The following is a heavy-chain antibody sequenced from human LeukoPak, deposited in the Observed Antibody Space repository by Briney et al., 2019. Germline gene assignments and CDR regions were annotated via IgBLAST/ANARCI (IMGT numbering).Heavy chain of an antibody. D-gene: IGHD3-10*01. Sequence: ASVKVSCKVSGYTLTKLSIHWVRQAPGKGLEWMGGFDPEDGETIYAQKLQGRVTMTEDTSTDTAYMELSSLRSDDTAVYYCARRAMVRGAPRAFDIWGQGTMVTVSS. CDR2: FDPEDGET. CDR1: GYTLTKLS. V-gene: IGHV1-24*01. J-gene: IGHJ3*02. CDR3: ARRAMVRGAPRAFDI.